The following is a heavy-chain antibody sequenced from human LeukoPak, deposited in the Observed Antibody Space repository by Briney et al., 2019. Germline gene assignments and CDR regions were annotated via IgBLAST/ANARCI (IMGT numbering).Heavy chain of an antibody. V-gene: IGHV3-23*01. CDR2: ISVSGGTT. J-gene: IGHJ4*02. D-gene: IGHD3-9*01. CDR1: GFTFSNYP. Sequence: GGSLRLSCAASGFTFSNYPMSWVRQAPGKGLEWFSGISVSGGTTYYADSVKGRFTISRDRPKNTLYLQMNSLRAEDTAVYYCAKGNILTGYNNPYYFDYWGQGILVTVSS. CDR3: AKGNILTGYNNPYYFDY.